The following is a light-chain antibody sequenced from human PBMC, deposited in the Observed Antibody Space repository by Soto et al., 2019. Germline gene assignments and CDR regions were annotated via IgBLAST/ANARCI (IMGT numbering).Light chain of an antibody. CDR2: GAS. V-gene: IGKV3-20*01. CDR1: QSVSSRY. J-gene: IGKJ5*01. CDR3: QQYGGSPPIT. Sequence: EIVLTQSPGTLSLSPGERATLSCRASQSVSSRYLTWYQQKPGQAPRLLIYGASSRATGIPDRFSGSGSGTDFTLTISTLEPEDFAVYSCQQYGGSPPITFGQGTRLKIK.